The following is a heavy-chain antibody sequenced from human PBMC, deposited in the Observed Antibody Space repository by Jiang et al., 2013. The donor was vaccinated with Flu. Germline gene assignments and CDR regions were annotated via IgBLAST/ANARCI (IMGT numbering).Heavy chain of an antibody. J-gene: IGHJ6*03. Sequence: KPSQTLSLTCTVSGGSISSGGYYWSWIRQHPGKGLEWIGYIYYSGSTYYNPSLKSRVTISVDTSKNQFSLKLSSVTAADTAVYYCARDLAHWYSSSWYGRGYYYMDVWGKGTTVTVSS. CDR2: IYYSGST. D-gene: IGHD6-13*01. V-gene: IGHV4-31*03. CDR3: ARDLAHWYSSSWYGRGYYYMDV. CDR1: GGSISSGGYY.